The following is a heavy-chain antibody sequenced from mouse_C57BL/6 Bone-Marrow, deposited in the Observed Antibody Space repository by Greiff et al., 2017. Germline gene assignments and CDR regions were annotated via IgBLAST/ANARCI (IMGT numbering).Heavy chain of an antibody. D-gene: IGHD2-3*01. CDR2: ISSGSSTI. CDR1: GFTFSDYG. CDR3: AKGVDGYYYFDY. V-gene: IGHV5-17*01. Sequence: EVQVVESGGGLVKPGGSLKLSCAASGFTFSDYGMHWVRQAPEKGLEWVAYISSGSSTIYYADTVKGRFTISRDNAKNTLFLQMTSLRSEDTAMYYCAKGVDGYYYFDYWGQGTTLTVSS. J-gene: IGHJ2*01.